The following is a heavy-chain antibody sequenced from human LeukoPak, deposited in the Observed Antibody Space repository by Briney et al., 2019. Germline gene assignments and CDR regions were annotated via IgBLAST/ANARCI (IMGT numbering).Heavy chain of an antibody. J-gene: IGHJ4*02. Sequence: SENLSLNCTVSGGSISSYYWSWIRQPPGKGLEWIGYIYYSGSTNYNPSLKSRVTISVDTSKNQFSLKLSSVTAADTAVYYCARGRLYCSGGSCSKPYFDYWGQGTLVTVSS. CDR1: GGSISSYY. V-gene: IGHV4-59*01. CDR3: ARGRLYCSGGSCSKPYFDY. D-gene: IGHD2-15*01. CDR2: IYYSGST.